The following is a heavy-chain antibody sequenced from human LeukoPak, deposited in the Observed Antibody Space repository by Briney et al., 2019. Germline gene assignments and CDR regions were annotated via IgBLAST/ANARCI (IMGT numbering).Heavy chain of an antibody. CDR1: GFTVSSNY. V-gene: IGHV3-53*01. CDR3: AGYSSSWSYFDY. J-gene: IGHJ4*02. CDR2: IYSGGST. D-gene: IGHD6-13*01. Sequence: PGGFLRLSCAASGFTVSSNYMSWVRQAPGKGLEWVSVIYSGGSTYYADSVKGRFTISRDNSKNTLYLQMNSLRAEDTAVYYCAGYSSSWSYFDYWGQGTLVTVSS.